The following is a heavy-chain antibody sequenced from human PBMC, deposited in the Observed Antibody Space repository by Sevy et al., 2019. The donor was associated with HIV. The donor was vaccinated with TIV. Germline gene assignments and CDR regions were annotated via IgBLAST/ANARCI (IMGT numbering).Heavy chain of an antibody. CDR3: ARGGGTYYDFWSGYGEAFDAFDI. CDR1: GFTFSSYW. J-gene: IGHJ3*02. D-gene: IGHD3-3*01. CDR2: INSDGSST. Sequence: GGSLRLSCAASGFTFSSYWMHWVRQAPGKGLVWVSRINSDGSSTSYADSVKGRFTISRDNAKNTLYLQMNSRRAEDTAVYYCARGGGTYYDFWSGYGEAFDAFDIWGQGTMVTVSS. V-gene: IGHV3-74*01.